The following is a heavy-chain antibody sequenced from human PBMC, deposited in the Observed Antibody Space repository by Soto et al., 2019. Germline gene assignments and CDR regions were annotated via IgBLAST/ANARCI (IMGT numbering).Heavy chain of an antibody. J-gene: IGHJ4*02. V-gene: IGHV2-5*01. CDR1: GFPLSNRRVG. D-gene: IGHD3-22*01. Sequence: ESGPTLVQPTLTLTLTCTLSGFPLSNRRVGVGWIHQPPGKALEWLALIYWNDDKRYSPSLKSRLTITKDTSKNQVVLTMTNMDPVDTATYFCVRHTYYYDSSGHYVFDYWGQGTPVPVSS. CDR3: VRHTYYYDSSGHYVFDY. CDR2: IYWNDDK.